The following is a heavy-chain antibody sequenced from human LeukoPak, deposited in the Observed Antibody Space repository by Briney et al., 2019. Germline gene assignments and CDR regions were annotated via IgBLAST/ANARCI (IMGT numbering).Heavy chain of an antibody. CDR3: ARCTYDSSGYLGGSY. D-gene: IGHD3-22*01. CDR2: INHSGST. Sequence: SETLSLTCAVYGGSFSGYYWSWIRQPPGKGLEWIGEINHSGSTNYNPSLKSRVTISVDTSKNQFSLKLSSVTAADTAVYYCARCTYDSSGYLGGSYWGQGTLVTVSS. J-gene: IGHJ4*02. V-gene: IGHV4-34*01. CDR1: GGSFSGYY.